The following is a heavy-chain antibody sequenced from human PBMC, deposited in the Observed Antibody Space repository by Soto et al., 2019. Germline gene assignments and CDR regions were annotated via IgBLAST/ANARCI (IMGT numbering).Heavy chain of an antibody. CDR1: GGSVGSGEYY. D-gene: IGHD5-18*01. CDR3: ARDVAHGYTENV. V-gene: IGHV4-30-4*01. Sequence: QVQLQESGPGLVKPSQTLSLACTVSGGSVGSGEYYYSWIRQPPGKGLEWIGYIYDSGITNYTPSLKGRVTMSLDRSNNQVSLKVSSVTAADTAVYFCARDVAHGYTENVWGQGTMVTVSS. CDR2: IYDSGIT. J-gene: IGHJ3*01.